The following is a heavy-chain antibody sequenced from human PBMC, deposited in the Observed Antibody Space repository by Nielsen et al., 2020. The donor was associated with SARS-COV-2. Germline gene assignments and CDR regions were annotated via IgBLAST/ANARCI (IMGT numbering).Heavy chain of an antibody. CDR1: GFTFDDYA. V-gene: IGHV3-9*01. CDR2: ISWNSGSI. D-gene: IGHD5-24*01. CDR3: AKDNGDKWLQGFDY. J-gene: IGHJ4*02. Sequence: GGSLRLSCAASGFTFDDYAMHWVRQAPGKGLEWVSGISWNSGSIGYADSVKGRFTISRDNAKNSLYLQMNSLRAEDTALYYCAKDNGDKWLQGFDYWGQGTLVTVSS.